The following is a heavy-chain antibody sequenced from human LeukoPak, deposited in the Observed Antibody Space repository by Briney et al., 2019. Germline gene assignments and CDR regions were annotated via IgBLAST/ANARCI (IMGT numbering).Heavy chain of an antibody. CDR3: ATAHIPWIQLGSPGHYYGMDV. J-gene: IGHJ6*02. V-gene: IGHV1-8*02. Sequence: ASVTVSCKASGYTFTSYDINWVRQATGQGLEWMGWMNPNSGNTGYAQKFQGRVTMTEDTSTDTAYMELSSLRSEDTAVYYCATAHIPWIQLGSPGHYYGMDVWGQGTTVTVSS. CDR2: MNPNSGNT. CDR1: GYTFTSYD. D-gene: IGHD5-18*01.